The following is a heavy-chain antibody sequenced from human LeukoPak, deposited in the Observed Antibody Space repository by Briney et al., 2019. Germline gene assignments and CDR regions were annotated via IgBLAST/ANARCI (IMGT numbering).Heavy chain of an antibody. V-gene: IGHV4-59*06. CDR3: ARTQSITMVRGITYAFDI. J-gene: IGHJ3*02. Sequence: SETLSLTCTVSGGSISTYYWSWIRQHPGKGLEWIGYIYYSGSTYYNPSLKSRVTISVDTSKNQFSLKLSSVAAADTAVYYCARTQSITMVRGITYAFDIWGQGTMVTVSS. CDR1: GGSISTYY. D-gene: IGHD3-10*01. CDR2: IYYSGST.